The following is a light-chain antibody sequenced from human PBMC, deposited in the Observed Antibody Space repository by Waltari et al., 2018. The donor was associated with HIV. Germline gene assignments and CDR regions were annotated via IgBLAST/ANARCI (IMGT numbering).Light chain of an antibody. J-gene: IGLJ2*01. CDR1: SSNIGSYY. V-gene: IGLV1-47*01. CDR3: AAWDGSHVV. Sequence: QSVLTQPPSASGTPGQRVTISCSGSSSNIGSYYVYWYQQLPVTAPKLLIYRNNQRPSGVPDRFSGSKSGTSASLAISGLRSEDEADYYCAAWDGSHVVFGGGTKLTVL. CDR2: RNN.